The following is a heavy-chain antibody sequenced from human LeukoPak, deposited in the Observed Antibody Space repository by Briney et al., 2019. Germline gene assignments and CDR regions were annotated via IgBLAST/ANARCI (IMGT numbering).Heavy chain of an antibody. Sequence: PSETLSLTCAVYGVSFSGYYWSWIRQPPGKGLEWIGEINHSGSTNYNPSLKSRVTISVDTSKNQFSLKLSSVTAADTAVYYCARLGDTMVRGVIAAFDIWSQGTMVTVSS. J-gene: IGHJ3*02. CDR1: GVSFSGYY. CDR3: ARLGDTMVRGVIAAFDI. D-gene: IGHD3-10*01. V-gene: IGHV4-34*01. CDR2: INHSGST.